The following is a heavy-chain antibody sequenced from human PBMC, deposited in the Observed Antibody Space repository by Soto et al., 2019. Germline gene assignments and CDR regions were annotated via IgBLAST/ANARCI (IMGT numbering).Heavy chain of an antibody. CDR1: GGSISSADYY. CDR2: IYYSGTT. Sequence: QVQLQESGPGLVKPSQTLSLTCTVSGGSISSADYYWSWIRQHPGKGLEWIGYIYYSGTTYYNPFLQSRVTISVDTSNNQFSLKLSSVTAADTAVYYCARDRGYGDFGCWGQGTLVTVSS. CDR3: ARDRGYGDFGC. V-gene: IGHV4-31*03. J-gene: IGHJ4*02. D-gene: IGHD4-17*01.